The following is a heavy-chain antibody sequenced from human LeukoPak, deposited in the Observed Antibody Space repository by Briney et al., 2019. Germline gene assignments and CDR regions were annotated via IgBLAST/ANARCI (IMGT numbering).Heavy chain of an antibody. V-gene: IGHV4-4*07. CDR1: GGSISSYY. CDR3: ARDRVAAAGTDY. CDR2: IYTSGST. J-gene: IGHJ4*02. Sequence: TSETLSLTCTVSGGSISSYYWSWIRQPAGKGLEWIGRIYTSGSTNYNPSLKSRVTISVDKSKNQFSLKLSSVTAADTAVYYCARDRVAAAGTDYWGQGTLVIVSS. D-gene: IGHD6-13*01.